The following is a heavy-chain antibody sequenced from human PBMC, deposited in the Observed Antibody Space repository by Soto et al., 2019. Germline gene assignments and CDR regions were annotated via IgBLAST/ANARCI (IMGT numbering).Heavy chain of an antibody. CDR1: GYTFTGYY. V-gene: IGHV1-2*02. J-gene: IGHJ6*02. CDR2: INPNSGGT. CDR3: ASDLGYCSCTSCYRTDDDSGMDV. D-gene: IGHD2-2*02. Sequence: ASVKVSCKASGYTFTGYYMHWVRQAHGQGVAWMGWINPNSGGTNYAQKFQGRVTMTRETSISTAYMELSRLRSDATAVYYCASDLGYCSCTSCYRTDDDSGMDVWGQGTTVTVSS.